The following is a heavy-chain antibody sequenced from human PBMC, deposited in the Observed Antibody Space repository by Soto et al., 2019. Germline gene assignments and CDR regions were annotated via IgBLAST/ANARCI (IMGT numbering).Heavy chain of an antibody. CDR1: GFTFSSYA. V-gene: IGHV3-23*01. J-gene: IGHJ4*02. D-gene: IGHD3-22*01. CDR2: ISGSGGST. CDR3: AKQTTYYDSSGYDY. Sequence: PGGSLRLSCAASGFTFSSYAMSWVRQAPGKGLEWVSAISGSGGSTYYADSVKGRFTISRDNSKNTLYLQMNSLRAEDTAVYYRAKQTTYYDSSGYDYWGQGTLVTVSS.